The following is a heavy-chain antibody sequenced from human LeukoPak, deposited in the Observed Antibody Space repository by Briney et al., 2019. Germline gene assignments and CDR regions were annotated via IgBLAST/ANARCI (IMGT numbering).Heavy chain of an antibody. V-gene: IGHV3-21*01. D-gene: IGHD2-2*01. J-gene: IGHJ4*02. Sequence: GGSLRLSCAASGFTFSSYSMNWVRQAPGKGLEWVSSISSSSYIYYADSVKGRFTISRDNAKNSLYLQMNSLRAEDTAVYYCARDFCSSTSCYRGLIDYWGQGTLVTVSS. CDR3: ARDFCSSTSCYRGLIDY. CDR2: ISSSSYI. CDR1: GFTFSSYS.